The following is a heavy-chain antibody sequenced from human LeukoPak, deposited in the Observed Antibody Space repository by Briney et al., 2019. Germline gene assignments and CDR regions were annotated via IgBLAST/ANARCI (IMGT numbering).Heavy chain of an antibody. CDR3: ARRESRYYYDSSGYPY. CDR1: GYTFSGYY. J-gene: IGHJ4*02. D-gene: IGHD3-22*01. V-gene: IGHV1-2*02. Sequence: GASVKVSCKASGYTFSGYYVHWVRQAPGQGLEWMGWINPNSGGTNYAQKFQGRVTMTRDTSINTAYMELSRLRSDDTAVYYCARRESRYYYDSSGYPYWGQGTLVTVSS. CDR2: INPNSGGT.